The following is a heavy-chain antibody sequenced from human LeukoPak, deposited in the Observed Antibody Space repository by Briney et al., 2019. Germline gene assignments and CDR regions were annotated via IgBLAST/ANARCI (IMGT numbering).Heavy chain of an antibody. V-gene: IGHV2-5*01. Sequence: SGPTLVNPTQTLTLTCTFSGFSLSTSGVGVGWIRQPPGKALEWLALIYWNDDKRYSLSLKSRLTITKDTSKNQVVLTMTNMDPVDTATYYCAHRLSGRGYSGYDYFDYWGQGTLVTVSS. CDR2: IYWNDDK. J-gene: IGHJ4*02. CDR3: AHRLSGRGYSGYDYFDY. D-gene: IGHD5-12*01. CDR1: GFSLSTSGVG.